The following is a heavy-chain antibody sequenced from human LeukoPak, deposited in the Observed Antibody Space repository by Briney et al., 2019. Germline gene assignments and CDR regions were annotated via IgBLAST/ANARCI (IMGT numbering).Heavy chain of an antibody. CDR1: GYTLIDYY. J-gene: IGHJ5*02. Sequence: VKVSCKASGYTLIDYYTHWVRQAPGQGLEWMGWINPNSGGTNYALKFQGRVTMTRDTSISTAYMELSRLRSDDTAVYFCARIAVAGDIVNWFDPWGQGTLVTVSS. CDR2: INPNSGGT. D-gene: IGHD6-19*01. CDR3: ARIAVAGDIVNWFDP. V-gene: IGHV1-2*02.